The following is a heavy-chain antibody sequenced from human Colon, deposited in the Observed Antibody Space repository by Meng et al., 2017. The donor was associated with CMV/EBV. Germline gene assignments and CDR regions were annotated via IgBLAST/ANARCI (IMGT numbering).Heavy chain of an antibody. Sequence: GSLRLSCAVSGGPFSGYYWSWIRQPPGKGLEWIGEIEHSGSTNYNPSLMSRVTISIDTSRNQFSLKLTSVTAADTAVYFCAREGFTPPIVGALGSWGQGTLVTVSS. CDR3: AREGFTPPIVGALGS. J-gene: IGHJ5*01. CDR2: IEHSGST. V-gene: IGHV4-34*01. CDR1: GGPFSGYY. D-gene: IGHD1-26*01.